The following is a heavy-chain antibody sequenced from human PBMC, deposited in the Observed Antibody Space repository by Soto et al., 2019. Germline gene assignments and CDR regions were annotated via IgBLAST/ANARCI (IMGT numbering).Heavy chain of an antibody. D-gene: IGHD3-10*01. V-gene: IGHV3-30-3*01. CDR1: GFTFSNFA. CDR2: ISYDGSND. J-gene: IGHJ4*02. Sequence: VQLVESGGGVGQPGKSLTLSCAASGFTFSNFAMHWVRQAPGQGLEWVAVISYDGSNDYYSESVQGRFIISRDNSKDTLYLKINCLRSDDTGVYYCARDSDPRVGRAGLTDDFDYWGQGTLVTVSS. CDR3: ARDSDPRVGRAGLTDDFDY.